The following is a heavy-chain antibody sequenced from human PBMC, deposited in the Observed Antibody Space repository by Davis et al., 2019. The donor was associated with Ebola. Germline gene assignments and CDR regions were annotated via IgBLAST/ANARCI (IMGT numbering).Heavy chain of an antibody. Sequence: GSLRLSCTVPGGSISSYYWSWIRQPPGKGLEWIGYIYSSGSTNYKPSLKSRVTISVDTSKNQFSLKLSSVTAADTAVYYCARLMIMFGGVIVSPHSIDYWGQGTLVTVSS. CDR1: GGSISSYY. CDR2: IYSSGST. CDR3: ARLMIMFGGVIVSPHSIDY. D-gene: IGHD3-16*02. V-gene: IGHV4-59*08. J-gene: IGHJ4*02.